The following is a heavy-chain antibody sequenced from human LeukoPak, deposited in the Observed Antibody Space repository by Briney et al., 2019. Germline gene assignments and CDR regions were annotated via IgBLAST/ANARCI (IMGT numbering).Heavy chain of an antibody. CDR1: GFTFTTYP. CDR3: AKGPRPDLTVLHTLEN. J-gene: IGHJ4*02. Sequence: GGSLRLSCAASGFTFTTYPMSWVRQAPGKGLEWVSAISASGGGTYYADSVKGRFTISRDNSKNSLYLQMDSLRAEDTAVYFCAKGPRPDLTVLHTLENWGQGTLVTVSS. D-gene: IGHD1-14*01. CDR2: ISASGGGT. V-gene: IGHV3-23*01.